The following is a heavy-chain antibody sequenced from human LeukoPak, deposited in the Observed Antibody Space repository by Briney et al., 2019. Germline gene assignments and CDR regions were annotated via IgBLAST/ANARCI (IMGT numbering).Heavy chain of an antibody. CDR3: ARSSIAVAGI. CDR1: GGSISSYY. Sequence: PSETLSLTCTVSGGSISSYYWSWIRQPPGKGLEWIGYIYYSGSTNYNPSLKSRVTISVDTSKNQFPLKLSSVTAADTAVYYCARSSIAVAGIWGQGTLVTVSS. V-gene: IGHV4-59*08. J-gene: IGHJ4*02. D-gene: IGHD6-19*01. CDR2: IYYSGST.